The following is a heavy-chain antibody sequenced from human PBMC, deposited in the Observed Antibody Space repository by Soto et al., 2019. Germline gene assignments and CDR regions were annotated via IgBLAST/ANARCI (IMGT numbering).Heavy chain of an antibody. CDR2: IYHSGNT. V-gene: IGHV4-4*02. CDR1: GASISSTHW. J-gene: IGHJ4*02. Sequence: QVHLQESGPGLVIPSETLSLTCAVSGASISSTHWWSWVRQSPGKGLEWIGKIYHSGNTKYSPSLKSRVTVSLDKSNNQFSLKLSSVTAADTAVYYCARVYCGGGNCEGHFDYWGQGTLVTVSS. D-gene: IGHD2-15*01. CDR3: ARVYCGGGNCEGHFDY.